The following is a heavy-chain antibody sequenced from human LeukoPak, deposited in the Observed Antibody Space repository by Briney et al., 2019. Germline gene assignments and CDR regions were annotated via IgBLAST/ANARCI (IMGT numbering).Heavy chain of an antibody. J-gene: IGHJ4*02. CDR1: GFTFSSYA. D-gene: IGHD2-15*01. CDR2: ISGSGGST. CDR3: AKEEDGRDIFDY. Sequence: GTSLRLSCAASGFTFSSYAMSWVRQAPGKGLEWVSAISGSGGSTYYANSVKGRFTISRDNSKNTLYLQMNSLRAEDTAVYYCAKEEDGRDIFDYWGQGTLVTVSS. V-gene: IGHV3-23*01.